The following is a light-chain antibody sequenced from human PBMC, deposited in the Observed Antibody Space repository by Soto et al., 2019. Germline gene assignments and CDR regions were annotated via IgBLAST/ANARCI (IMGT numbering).Light chain of an antibody. V-gene: IGLV1-51*01. Sequence: QSVLTQPPSVSAAPGQTVTISCSGRNSNVGYNHVSWYQQLPGTAPKLLIYDSNKRPSGIPDRFSGSKSGTSATLGIIGLQTGDEGDYYCGTWDTGLRAVVFGGRTKLTVL. CDR1: NSNVGYNH. CDR2: DSN. J-gene: IGLJ3*02. CDR3: GTWDTGLRAVV.